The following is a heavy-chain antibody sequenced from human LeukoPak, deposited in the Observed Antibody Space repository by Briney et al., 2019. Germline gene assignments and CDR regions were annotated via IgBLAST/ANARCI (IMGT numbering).Heavy chain of an antibody. CDR3: AGSPKYSSSWYEYFQH. J-gene: IGHJ1*01. CDR1: GFTFSSYA. D-gene: IGHD6-13*01. CDR2: ISHDGSNK. Sequence: PGGSLRLSCAASGFTFSSYAMHWVRQAPGEGLEWVAAISHDGSNKYHADSVKGRFTISRDNSKNTVYLQMNSLRAEDTAVYFCAGSPKYSSSWYEYFQHWGQGTLVTVSS. V-gene: IGHV3-30*01.